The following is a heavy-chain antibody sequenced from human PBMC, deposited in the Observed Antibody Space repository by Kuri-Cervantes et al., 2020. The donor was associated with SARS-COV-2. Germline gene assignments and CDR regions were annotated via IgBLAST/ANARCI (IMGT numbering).Heavy chain of an antibody. D-gene: IGHD5-18*01. CDR3: AEGQLWVRMLDY. J-gene: IGHJ4*02. V-gene: IGHV4-34*01. CDR1: GGSFSGYY. Sequence: SQTDSLTCAVYGGSFSGYYWSWIRQPPGKGLVWIGEITHSGSTNYNPSLKSRVTISVDTSKNQFSLKLSSVTTADTAVYYCAEGQLWVRMLDYWGQGTLVTVSS. CDR2: ITHSGST.